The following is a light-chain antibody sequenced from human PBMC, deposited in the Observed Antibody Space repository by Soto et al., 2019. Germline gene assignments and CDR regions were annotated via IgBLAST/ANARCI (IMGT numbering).Light chain of an antibody. Sequence: EIVMTQSPATLSVSPGERAALSCRASQSVSGNLAWCQQTPGQAPRLLIYGASTRATGIPARFSGSGFGTEFTLTISSLKSEDFAVYYCQQYNYRPPAFGQGTRL. CDR1: QSVSGN. J-gene: IGKJ5*01. CDR2: GAS. CDR3: QQYNYRPPA. V-gene: IGKV3-15*01.